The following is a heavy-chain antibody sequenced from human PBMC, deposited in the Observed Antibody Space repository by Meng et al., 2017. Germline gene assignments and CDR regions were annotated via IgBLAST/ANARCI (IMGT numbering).Heavy chain of an antibody. J-gene: IGHJ4*02. CDR3: ARVVYSSGWSFDY. CDR2: IWYDGSNK. D-gene: IGHD6-19*01. Sequence: VTLVELGGGVVQPGTSMGLSCAASGLTVSSYGMTWVRQAPGKGLEWVAVIWYDGSNKYYADSVKGRFTISRDNSKNTLYLQMNSLRAEDTAVYYCARVVYSSGWSFDYWGQGTLVTVSS. V-gene: IGHV3-33*01. CDR1: GLTVSSYG.